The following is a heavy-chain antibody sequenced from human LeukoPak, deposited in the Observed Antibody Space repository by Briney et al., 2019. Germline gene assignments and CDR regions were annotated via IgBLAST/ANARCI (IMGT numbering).Heavy chain of an antibody. CDR2: IYYSGST. CDR1: GGSISSSSYY. Sequence: SETLSLTCTVSGGSISSSSYYWGWIRQPPGKGPEWIGSIYYSGSTNYNPSLKSRVTISVDTPKNQFSLKLSSVTAADTAVYYCASNSGDYFDYWGQGTLVTVSS. CDR3: ASNSGDYFDY. D-gene: IGHD6-25*01. V-gene: IGHV4-39*07. J-gene: IGHJ4*02.